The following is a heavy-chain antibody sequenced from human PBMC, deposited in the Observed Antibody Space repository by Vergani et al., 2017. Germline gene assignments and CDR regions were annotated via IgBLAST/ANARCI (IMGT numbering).Heavy chain of an antibody. CDR2: IYYSGST. V-gene: IGHV4-39*07. CDR3: ARDRITMVRGVIIHNWFDP. Sequence: QLQLQESGPGLVKPSETLSLTCTVSGGSISSSSYYWGWIRQPPGKGLEWIGSIYYSGSTYYNPSLKSRVTISVDTSKNQFSLKLSSVTAADTAVYYCARDRITMVRGVIIHNWFDPWGQGTLVTVSS. CDR1: GGSISSSSYY. J-gene: IGHJ5*02. D-gene: IGHD3-10*01.